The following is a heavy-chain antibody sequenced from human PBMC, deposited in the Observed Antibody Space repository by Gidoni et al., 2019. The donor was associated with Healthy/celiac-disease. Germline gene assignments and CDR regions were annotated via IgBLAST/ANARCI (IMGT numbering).Heavy chain of an antibody. Sequence: QVQLVQSGAEVKKPGASVQVSCKASGYTFTRYDINWVRQSTGQGLEWMGWMNTNSGNTGYAQKFQGRVTMTMNTSISTAYMELSSLRSEDTAVYYCARVFGGYCIYCAFDIWGQGTMVTVSS. CDR2: MNTNSGNT. CDR1: GYTFTRYD. V-gene: IGHV1-8*01. CDR3: ARVFGGYCIYCAFDI. D-gene: IGHD2-15*01. J-gene: IGHJ3*02.